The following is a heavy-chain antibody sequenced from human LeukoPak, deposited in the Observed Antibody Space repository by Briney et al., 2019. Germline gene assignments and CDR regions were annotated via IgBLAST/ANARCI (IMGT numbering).Heavy chain of an antibody. D-gene: IGHD2-21*01. CDR1: GGSVSSYF. CDR3: TRDAGLFGFDI. Sequence: SETLSLTCNISGGSVSSYFWTWIRQPPGKGLEWIGYIYYTGSTNSNPSLKSRVTISLDSSKNQFSLKLSSVTAADTAVYYCTRDAGLFGFDIWGQGTMVTVSA. J-gene: IGHJ3*02. CDR2: IYYTGST. V-gene: IGHV4-59*02.